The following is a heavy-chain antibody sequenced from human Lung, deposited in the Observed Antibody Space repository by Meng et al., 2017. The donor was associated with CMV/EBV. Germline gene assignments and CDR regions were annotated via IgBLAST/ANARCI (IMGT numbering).Heavy chain of an antibody. Sequence: ESLKISCAASGFTFRTYWMTWVRQVPGKGLEWVANIKQDGSEKYYVDSVKGRFTISRDNTKNSVFLQMNSLRAEDTAVYYCARDRLVTTFYYFYGMDVWGQGTTVPFSS. CDR2: IKQDGSEK. CDR1: GFTFRTYW. V-gene: IGHV3-7*01. CDR3: ARDRLVTTFYYFYGMDV. J-gene: IGHJ6*01. D-gene: IGHD2-21*02.